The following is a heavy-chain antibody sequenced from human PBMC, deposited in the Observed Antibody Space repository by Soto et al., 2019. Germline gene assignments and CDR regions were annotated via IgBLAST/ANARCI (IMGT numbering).Heavy chain of an antibody. D-gene: IGHD3-22*01. CDR1: GFTFSSYS. CDR3: ASPIYDSSGYYYAGDYYYGMDV. V-gene: IGHV3-48*02. CDR2: ISSSSSTI. J-gene: IGHJ6*02. Sequence: PGGSLRLSCAASGFTFSSYSMNWVRQAPGKGLEWVSYISSSSSTIYYADSVKGRFTISRDNAKNSLYLQMNSLRDEDTAVYYCASPIYDSSGYYYAGDYYYGMDVWGQGTTVTVSS.